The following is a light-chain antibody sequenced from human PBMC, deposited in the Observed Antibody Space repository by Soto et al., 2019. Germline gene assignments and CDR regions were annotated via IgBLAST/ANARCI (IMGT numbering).Light chain of an antibody. V-gene: IGKV3-15*01. CDR2: GAS. Sequence: EIVMTQSPATLSVSPGERVTFSCRASQSVTSNLAWYQHKPGQAPRLLIYGASTGATGIPARFSGSGSGTEFTLTINSLQSEDFAIYYCQQYNNWPPYTFGQGTKLEIK. CDR3: QQYNNWPPYT. J-gene: IGKJ2*01. CDR1: QSVTSN.